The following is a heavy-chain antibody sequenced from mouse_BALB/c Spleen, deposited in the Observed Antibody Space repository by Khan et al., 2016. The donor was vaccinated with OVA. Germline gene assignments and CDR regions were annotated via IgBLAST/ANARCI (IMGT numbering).Heavy chain of an antibody. CDR3: TRAYYRYESYDAMVN. CDR1: GFSLSRYN. D-gene: IGHD2-14*01. CDR2: IWGGGGT. V-gene: IGHV2-6-4*01. J-gene: IGHJ4*01. Sequence: QVQLKESGPGLVAPSQSLSITCTVSGFSLSRYNVHWVRQPPGKGLEWLGMIWGGGGTDYTSALKSRLSIIKDDSTRQAFLKKNSLQTEDTAMYYCTRAYYRYESYDAMVNWGQGTSVTVSS.